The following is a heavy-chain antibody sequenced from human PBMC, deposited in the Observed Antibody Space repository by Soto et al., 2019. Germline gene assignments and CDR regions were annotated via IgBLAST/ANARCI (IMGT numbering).Heavy chain of an antibody. CDR2: INVDGTST. Sequence: EVQLVESGGGLVQPGGSLRLSCAASGFTFSSYWMHWVRQAPGKGLVWVSRINVDGTSTSYADSVKGRLTISRDNVKNTLYLQMNILRAEDTAVYFCARDFWHKGVCLDVWGQGTTVTVSS. CDR3: ARDFWHKGVCLDV. V-gene: IGHV3-74*01. J-gene: IGHJ6*02. CDR1: GFTFSSYW. D-gene: IGHD2-8*01.